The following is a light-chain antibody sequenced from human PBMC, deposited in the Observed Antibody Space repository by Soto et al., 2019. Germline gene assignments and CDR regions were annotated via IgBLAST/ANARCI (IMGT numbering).Light chain of an antibody. V-gene: IGKV1-9*01. J-gene: IGKJ5*01. CDR3: QQFTSYLIT. CDR2: LAS. Sequence: DIQLTQSPSFLSASVGDRVTITCRASQDISTYLAWYQQKPGKAPKLLIYLASTLQSGVPSRFSGSGSGTEFTLTISSLQPEDFATYYCQQFTSYLITFGQGTRLEIK. CDR1: QDISTY.